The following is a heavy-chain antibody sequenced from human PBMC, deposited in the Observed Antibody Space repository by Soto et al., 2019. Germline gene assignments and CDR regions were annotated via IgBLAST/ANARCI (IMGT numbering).Heavy chain of an antibody. Sequence: SETLSLTCAVSGCSISRGYYWGWIRQPPGKGLEWIGSIYHSGSTYYNPSLKSRVTISVDTSKNQFSLKLSAVTAGDTAVYYCARDPGRTNYYYYGMDVWGQGTTVTVSS. CDR2: IYHSGST. J-gene: IGHJ6*02. V-gene: IGHV4-38-2*02. CDR3: ARDPGRTNYYYYGMDV. CDR1: GCSISRGYY.